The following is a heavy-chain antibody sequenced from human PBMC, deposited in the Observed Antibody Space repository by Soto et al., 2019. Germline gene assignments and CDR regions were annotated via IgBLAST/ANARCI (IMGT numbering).Heavy chain of an antibody. D-gene: IGHD4-17*01. CDR2: IIPIFGTA. CDR3: ARWERDYGDKNHDAFDI. V-gene: IGHV1-69*01. J-gene: IGHJ3*02. CDR1: GGTFSSYA. Sequence: QVQLVQSGAEVKKPGSSVKVSCKASGGTFSSYAISWVRQAPGQGLEWMGGIIPIFGTANYAQKFQGRVTITADESTSTAYMELSSLRSEDTDVYYCARWERDYGDKNHDAFDIWGQGTMVTVSS.